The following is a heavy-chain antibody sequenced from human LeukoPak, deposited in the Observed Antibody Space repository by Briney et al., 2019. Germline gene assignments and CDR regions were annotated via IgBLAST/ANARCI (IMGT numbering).Heavy chain of an antibody. CDR3: ARDLFGSVQFDY. CDR2: INPNSGGT. D-gene: IGHD3-16*01. J-gene: IGHJ4*02. V-gene: IGHV1-2*02. CDR1: GYTFTGYY. Sequence: ASVKVSCTPSGYTFTGYYMHWVRQAPGQGLEWMGWINPNSGGTNYAQKFQGRVTMTRDTSISTAYMELSRLRSDDTAVYYCARDLFGSVQFDYWGQGTLVTVSS.